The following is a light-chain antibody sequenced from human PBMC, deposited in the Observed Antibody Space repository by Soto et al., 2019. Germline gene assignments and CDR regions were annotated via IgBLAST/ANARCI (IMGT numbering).Light chain of an antibody. Sequence: AIEMTQSPSSLSVSVGDRVTITCRASQGIRHDLGWYQQKPGKAPELLIYAASILQSGVPSRFSGSGSGTDFTLTISSLQPEDFATYYCLQDYNYPPTFGQGTKVDIK. CDR2: AAS. V-gene: IGKV1-6*01. CDR1: QGIRHD. J-gene: IGKJ1*01. CDR3: LQDYNYPPT.